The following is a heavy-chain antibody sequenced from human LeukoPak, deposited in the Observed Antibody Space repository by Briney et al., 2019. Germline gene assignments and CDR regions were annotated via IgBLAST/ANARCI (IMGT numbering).Heavy chain of an antibody. D-gene: IGHD1-1*01. Sequence: GGSLRLSREASGFTFTTYSMTWVRQTPGEGLEWVSSISTRDTFINYADSVKGRFTISRDNAKNSLFLQMTSLRAEDTAMYYCARWKPRSDALDVWGKGTMVMVSS. J-gene: IGHJ3*01. CDR1: GFTFTTYS. V-gene: IGHV3-21*01. CDR3: ARWKPRSDALDV. CDR2: ISTRDTFI.